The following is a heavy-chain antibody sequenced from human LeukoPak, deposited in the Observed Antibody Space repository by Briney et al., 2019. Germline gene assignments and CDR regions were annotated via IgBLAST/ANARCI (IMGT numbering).Heavy chain of an antibody. J-gene: IGHJ4*02. Sequence: GGSLRLSCAVSGFSVSSFGMSWVRQAPGKGLEWISAISVNGGTTWYADSVRGRFIISRDNSKNTLYLQLSSLRAEDTAVYYCARGFSSGWYPYWGQGSLVSVSS. CDR3: ARGFSSGWYPY. D-gene: IGHD6-19*01. CDR1: GFSVSSFG. V-gene: IGHV3-23*01. CDR2: ISVNGGTT.